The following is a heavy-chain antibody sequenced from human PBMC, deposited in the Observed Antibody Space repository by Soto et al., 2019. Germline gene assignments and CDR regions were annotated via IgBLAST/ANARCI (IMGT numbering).Heavy chain of an antibody. CDR3: ARDQGYYDSSGHDY. CDR2: IWYDGSNK. J-gene: IGHJ4*02. Sequence: PGGSLRLSCAASGFTFSSYGMHWVRQAPGKGLEWVAVIWYDGSNKYYADSVKGRFTISRDNSKNTLYLQMNSLRAEDTAVYYCARDQGYYDSSGHDYWGQGTLVTVSS. V-gene: IGHV3-33*01. CDR1: GFTFSSYG. D-gene: IGHD3-22*01.